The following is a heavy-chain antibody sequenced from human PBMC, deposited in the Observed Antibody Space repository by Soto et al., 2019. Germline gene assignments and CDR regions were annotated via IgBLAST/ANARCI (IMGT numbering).Heavy chain of an antibody. CDR1: GFTFSSYA. V-gene: IGHV3-30*04. CDR3: ARDRGGYSGYDSYYYGMDV. D-gene: IGHD5-12*01. CDR2: ISYDGRNE. J-gene: IGHJ6*02. Sequence: QVQLVESGGGMVQPGRSLRLSCAASGFTFSSYAMHWVRQAPGKGLEWVAVISYDGRNEYYADSVKGRFTISRENSKNTLDLQMSSLRAEDTAVYYCARDRGGYSGYDSYYYGMDVWGQGSTVTVSS.